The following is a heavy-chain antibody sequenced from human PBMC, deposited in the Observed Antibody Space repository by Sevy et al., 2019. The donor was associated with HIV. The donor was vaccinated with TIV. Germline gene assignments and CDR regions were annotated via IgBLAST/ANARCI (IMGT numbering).Heavy chain of an antibody. CDR1: GFTFSSYG. CDR2: ISYDGSNK. J-gene: IGHJ6*02. CDR3: AKAAEDGYDYDYYGMDV. Sequence: GGSLRLSCAASGFTFSSYGMHWVRQAPGKGLEWVAVISYDGSNKYYADSVKGRFTISRDNSKNTLYLQMNSLRAEVTAVYYCAKAAEDGYDYDYYGMDVWGQGTTVTVSS. V-gene: IGHV3-30*18. D-gene: IGHD5-12*01.